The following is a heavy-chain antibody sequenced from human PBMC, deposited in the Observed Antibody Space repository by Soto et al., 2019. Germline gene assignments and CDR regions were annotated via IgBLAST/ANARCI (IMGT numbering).Heavy chain of an antibody. CDR3: ERDPAPKCGYRVQAAAIHAFDI. CDR1: GGTFSSYA. Sequence: QVQLVQSGSEVKKPGSSVKVSCKASGGTFSSYAISWVRQAPGQGLEWMGGIIPIFGTANYAQKFQGRVTMTAEDSTNTAYMELSSVSDEVTAVYSCERDPAPKCGYRVQAAAIHAFDIWGQGTMFTVSS. CDR2: IIPIFGTA. V-gene: IGHV1-69*01. J-gene: IGHJ3*02. D-gene: IGHD6-13*01.